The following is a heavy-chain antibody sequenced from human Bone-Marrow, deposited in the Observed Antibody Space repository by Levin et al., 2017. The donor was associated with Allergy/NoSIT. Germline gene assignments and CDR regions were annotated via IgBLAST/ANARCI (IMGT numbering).Heavy chain of an antibody. J-gene: IGHJ6*02. D-gene: IGHD3-16*01. Sequence: ASVKVSCKASGYTFTRYDINWVRQATGHGLEWMGWMNPNSGNTAYAQKFQGRVTMTRNTSTGTAYMELSSLKSEDTAIYYCARRLLGVDDYGMDVWGQGTTVTVS. CDR3: ARRLLGVDDYGMDV. CDR1: GYTFTRYD. V-gene: IGHV1-8*01. CDR2: MNPNSGNT.